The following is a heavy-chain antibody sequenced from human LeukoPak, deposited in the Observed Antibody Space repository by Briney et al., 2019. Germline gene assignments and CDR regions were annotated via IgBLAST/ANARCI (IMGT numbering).Heavy chain of an antibody. Sequence: GGSLRLSWAASGFTFSSSAMHWVRQASGKGLEWVGRIRSKANSYATAYAASVKGRFTVSRDESKNTAYLQMNSLKTEDTAVYYCTRLPYCSSTSCYSTRDYYFDYWGQGTLVTVSS. CDR2: IRSKANSYAT. D-gene: IGHD2-2*01. V-gene: IGHV3-73*01. CDR1: GFTFSSSA. J-gene: IGHJ4*02. CDR3: TRLPYCSSTSCYSTRDYYFDY.